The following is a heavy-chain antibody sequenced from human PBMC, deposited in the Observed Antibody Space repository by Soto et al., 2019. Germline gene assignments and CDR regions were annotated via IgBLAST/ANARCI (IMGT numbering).Heavy chain of an antibody. CDR1: GYTFTAYY. V-gene: IGHV1-2*04. J-gene: IGHJ4*02. Sequence: QVQLVQSGAEVKKLGASVKVSCKASGYTFTAYYIHWVRQAPGQGLEWVGWINPNSGDTNYAQRFQGWVTRPGDTSVSTAYMDLTRLRSDDTAVYYCARGGYTYGYGLDYWGQGTLVTVSS. CDR2: INPNSGDT. D-gene: IGHD5-18*01. CDR3: ARGGYTYGYGLDY.